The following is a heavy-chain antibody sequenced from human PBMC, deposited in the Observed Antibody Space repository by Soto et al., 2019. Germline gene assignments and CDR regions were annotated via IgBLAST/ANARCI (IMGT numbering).Heavy chain of an antibody. CDR3: AKDSQEDIVATVVFDY. CDR2: ISWNSGSI. CDR1: GFTFDDYA. J-gene: IGHJ4*02. Sequence: GGSLRLSCAASGFTFDDYAMHWVRQAPGKGLEWVSGISWNSGSIGYADSVKGRFTISRDNAKNSLYLQMNSLRAEDTALYYCAKDSQEDIVATVVFDYWGQGTLVTVSS. V-gene: IGHV3-9*01. D-gene: IGHD5-12*01.